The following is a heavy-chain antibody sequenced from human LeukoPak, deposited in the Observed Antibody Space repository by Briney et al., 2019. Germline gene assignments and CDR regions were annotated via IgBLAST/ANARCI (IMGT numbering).Heavy chain of an antibody. J-gene: IGHJ4*02. CDR2: IYHSGST. CDR3: ARALRNYSNYLFDY. D-gene: IGHD4-11*01. CDR1: GYSISSGYY. Sequence: SETLSLTCAVSGYSISSGYYWGWIRQPPGKGLEWIGSIYHSGSTYYNPSLKSRVTISVDTSKNQFSLKLSSVTAADTAVYYCARALRNYSNYLFDYWGQGTLVTVSS. V-gene: IGHV4-38-2*01.